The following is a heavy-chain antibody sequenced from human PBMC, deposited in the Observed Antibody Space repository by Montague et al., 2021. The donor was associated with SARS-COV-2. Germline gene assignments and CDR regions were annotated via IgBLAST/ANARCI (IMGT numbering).Heavy chain of an antibody. CDR2: INDSGST. CDR3: AKHAEWLVWTGNVTEFDY. D-gene: IGHD6-19*01. CDR1: GGSISRSTFY. Sequence: SETLSLTCTVSGGSISRSTFYWGWIRQPPGKGLEWLGSINDSGSTYYNPSLKSRVTMSVYTSKNQFSLKLMSVTAADTAVYYCAKHAEWLVWTGNVTEFDYWGQGTLVTVSS. V-gene: IGHV4-39*01. J-gene: IGHJ4*02.